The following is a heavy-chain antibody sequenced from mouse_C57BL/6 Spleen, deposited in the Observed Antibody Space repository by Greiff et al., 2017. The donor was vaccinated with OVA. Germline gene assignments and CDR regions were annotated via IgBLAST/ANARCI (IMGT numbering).Heavy chain of an antibody. D-gene: IGHD1-1*01. CDR2: INPSTGGT. CDR3: ARWAVVATKYFDV. CDR1: GYSFTGYY. J-gene: IGHJ1*03. V-gene: IGHV1-42*01. Sequence: VQLQQSGPELVKPGASVKISCKASGYSFTGYYMNWVKQSPEKSLEWIGEINPSTGGTTYNQKFKAKATLTVDKSSSTAYMQLKSLTSEDSAVYYCARWAVVATKYFDVWGTGPTVTASS.